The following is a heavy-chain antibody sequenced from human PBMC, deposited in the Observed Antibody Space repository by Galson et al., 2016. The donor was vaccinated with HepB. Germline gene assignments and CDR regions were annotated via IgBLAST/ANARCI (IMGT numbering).Heavy chain of an antibody. J-gene: IGHJ4*02. D-gene: IGHD2-15*01. CDR3: ASQWVAVDY. V-gene: IGHV3-11*04. CDR2: IGSIGTTITI. CDR1: GFTLSNYY. Sequence: SLRLSCAASGFTLSNYYMSWIRQAPGKGLEWVSYIGSIGTTITIHYADSVKGRFTISRDNAKNSLYLQMNSLRDEDTAVYYCASQWVAVDYWGRGTLVTVSS.